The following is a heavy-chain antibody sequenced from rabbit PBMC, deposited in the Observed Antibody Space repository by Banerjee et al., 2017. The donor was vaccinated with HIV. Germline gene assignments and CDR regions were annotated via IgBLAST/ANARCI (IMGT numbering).Heavy chain of an antibody. CDR1: GFSFSSSYY. CDR3: ARNGNL. Sequence: QSLEESGGGLVKPGGTLTLTCTASGFSFSSSYYMCWVRQAPGKGLEWIGCINTSSGNTVYASWAKGRFTISKASWTTVTLQMTSLTAADTASYFCARNGNLWGPGTLVTVS. V-gene: IGHV1S40*01. CDR2: INTSSGNT. J-gene: IGHJ4*01. D-gene: IGHD3-1*01.